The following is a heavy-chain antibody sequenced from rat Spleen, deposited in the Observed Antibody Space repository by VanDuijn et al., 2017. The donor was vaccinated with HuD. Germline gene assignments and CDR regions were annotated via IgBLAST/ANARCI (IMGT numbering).Heavy chain of an antibody. CDR1: GFTFSSSV. V-gene: IGHV5-43*01. D-gene: IGHD1-10*01. Sequence: EVQLVESGGGLVQPGSSLKVSCVASGFTFSSSVMHWFRQAPENGIEWLAYINTDSSSTHYAETVKGRFTISSDNAKNTVDMQLSSLRSEDNAMYYCARERGTTRLFDYWGQGVMVTVSS. CDR2: INTDSSST. CDR3: ARERGTTRLFDY. J-gene: IGHJ2*01.